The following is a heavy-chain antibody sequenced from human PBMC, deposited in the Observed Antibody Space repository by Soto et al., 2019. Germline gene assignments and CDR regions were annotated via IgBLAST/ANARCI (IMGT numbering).Heavy chain of an antibody. CDR2: IIPIFGTA. J-gene: IGHJ6*02. V-gene: IGHV1-69*13. CDR1: GGTFSSCA. CDR3: ARGNHYSNTYYYMDV. Sequence: SLKVCCKASGGTFSSCAIIWVRPAPGQGLEWMGGIIPIFGTANYAQKFQGRVTITADESTSTAYMELSSLRSEDTAVYYCARGNHYSNTYYYMDVWGQGTKVTVSS. D-gene: IGHD2-15*01.